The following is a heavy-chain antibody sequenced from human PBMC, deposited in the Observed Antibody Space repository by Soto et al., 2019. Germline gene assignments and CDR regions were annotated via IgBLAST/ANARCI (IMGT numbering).Heavy chain of an antibody. CDR2: IFYSGST. CDR3: ARGGSSWYGHY. V-gene: IGHV4-59*12. J-gene: IGHJ4*02. D-gene: IGHD6-13*01. CDR1: GVSISNYY. Sequence: SETLSLTCTVSGVSISNYYWSWIRQPPGKGLEWIGHIFYSGSTYYNPSLKSRVTISVDTSKNQFSLKLSSVTAADTAVYYCARGGSSWYGHYWGQGTLVTVSS.